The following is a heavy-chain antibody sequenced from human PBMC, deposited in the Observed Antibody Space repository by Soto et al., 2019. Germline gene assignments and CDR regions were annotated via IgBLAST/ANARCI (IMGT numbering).Heavy chain of an antibody. CDR3: AQTLGLAVSGPGRFDL. D-gene: IGHD6-19*01. J-gene: IGHJ2*01. Sequence: QVQLVQSGTEVKKPGSSVKVSCKASGGTFSRYAINWVRQAPGQGLEWMGGITAIFGTPNYAQKFQGRVTINADGSTKTAYMELRRLRSEDTAVYYCAQTLGLAVSGPGRFDLWGRGTLVTVTS. CDR1: GGTFSRYA. CDR2: ITAIFGTP. V-gene: IGHV1-69*12.